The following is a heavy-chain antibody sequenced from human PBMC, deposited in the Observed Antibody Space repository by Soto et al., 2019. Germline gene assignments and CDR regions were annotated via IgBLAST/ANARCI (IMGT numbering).Heavy chain of an antibody. D-gene: IGHD4-4*01. CDR1: GFTFSSYG. CDR3: AKGWSLQFFDY. CDR2: ISYVGSNK. V-gene: IGHV3-30*18. J-gene: IGHJ4*02. Sequence: QVQLVESGGGVVQPGRSLRLSCAASGFTFSSYGMHWVRQAPGKGLEWVAVISYVGSNKYYADSVKGRFTISRDNSKNTLYLQMNSLRAEDTAVYYCAKGWSLQFFDYWGQGTLVTVSS.